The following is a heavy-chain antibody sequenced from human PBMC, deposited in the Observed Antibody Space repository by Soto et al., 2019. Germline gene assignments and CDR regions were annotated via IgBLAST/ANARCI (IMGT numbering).Heavy chain of an antibody. CDR3: AKDSNKYSSSLRGRYFDY. J-gene: IGHJ4*02. CDR1: GFPFSSYV. V-gene: IGHV3-23*01. CDR2: ISGGGSNT. D-gene: IGHD4-4*01. Sequence: EVQLLESGGGLVQRGGSLRLSCAASGFPFSSYVMSWVRQAPGKGLEWVSGISGGGSNTFYADSVKGRFTISRDNSKNSLLLKMNSLGAEDPAFYYCAKDSNKYSSSLRGRYFDYWGQGIGVTVSS.